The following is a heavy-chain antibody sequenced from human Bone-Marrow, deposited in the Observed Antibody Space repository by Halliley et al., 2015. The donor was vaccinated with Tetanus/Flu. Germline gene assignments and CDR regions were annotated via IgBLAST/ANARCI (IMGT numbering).Heavy chain of an antibody. CDR2: IDHSGGA. CDR3: ARGVPGDGTLDY. D-gene: IGHD2-2*01. Sequence: TLSLTCAVSGYSISIGYFWGWIRRPPGQGLEWIGSIDHSGGAHYNPPLKGRVTISVDTSKNQFSLKLSSVTAADTAVYYCARGVPGDGTLDYWGQGTPVTVSS. V-gene: IGHV4-38-2*01. J-gene: IGHJ4*02. CDR1: GYSISIGYF.